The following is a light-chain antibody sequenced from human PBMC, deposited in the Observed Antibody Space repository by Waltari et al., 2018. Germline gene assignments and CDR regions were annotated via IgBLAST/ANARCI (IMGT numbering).Light chain of an antibody. CDR3: QVWDSSSDPYV. Sequence: SYVLTQPPSVSVAPGKTARITCGGNNIGSQSVHWYQQKPGQAPVLVVYDDSDRPSGIPERFSGSNSGNTATLTISRVEAGDEADYYCQVWDSSSDPYVFGTGTKVTVL. J-gene: IGLJ1*01. CDR1: NIGSQS. V-gene: IGLV3-21*03. CDR2: DDS.